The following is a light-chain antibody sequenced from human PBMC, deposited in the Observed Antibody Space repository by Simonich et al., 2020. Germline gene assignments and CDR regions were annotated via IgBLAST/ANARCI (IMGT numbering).Light chain of an antibody. CDR1: SSAVGSYNL. CDR2: EGS. J-gene: IGLJ3*02. V-gene: IGLV2-23*03. Sequence: QSALTQPASVSGSPGQSITISCTGTSSAVGSYNLVSWYQQHPGKAPKLMIYEGSKRPSGVSKRFSGSKSGNTASLTISGLQAEDEADYYCCSYAGSSTFGVFGGGTKLTVL. CDR3: CSYAGSSTFGV.